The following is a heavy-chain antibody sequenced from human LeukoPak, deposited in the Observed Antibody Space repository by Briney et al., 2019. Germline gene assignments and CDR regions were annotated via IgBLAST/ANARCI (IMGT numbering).Heavy chain of an antibody. CDR1: GFTFSSYS. J-gene: IGHJ4*02. D-gene: IGHD6-19*01. CDR2: ISSSSSYI. V-gene: IGHV3-21*01. Sequence: GGSLRLSCAASGFTFSSYSMNWVRQAPGKGLEWVSSISSSSSYIYYADSVKGRLTISRDNAKNSLYLQMSSLRAEDTAVYYCANSGWSLRDYWGQGTLVTVSS. CDR3: ANSGWSLRDY.